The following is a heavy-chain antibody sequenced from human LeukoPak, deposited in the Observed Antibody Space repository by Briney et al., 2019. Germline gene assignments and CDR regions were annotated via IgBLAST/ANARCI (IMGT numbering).Heavy chain of an antibody. J-gene: IGHJ4*02. CDR1: GGSINSGSYY. D-gene: IGHD3-22*01. V-gene: IGHV4-61*09. CDR3: AREIIYYDSSGESGYFDY. Sequence: PSETLSLTCTVSGGSINSGSYYWNWIRQSAGKGLEWIGHTYTTGSTNCNPSLKSRVTISLDTSKNQFSLKLSSVTAADTAVYYCAREIIYYDSSGESGYFDYWGQGTLVTVSS. CDR2: TYTTGST.